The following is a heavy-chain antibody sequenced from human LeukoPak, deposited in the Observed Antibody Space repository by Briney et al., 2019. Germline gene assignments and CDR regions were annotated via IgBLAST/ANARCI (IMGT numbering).Heavy chain of an antibody. Sequence: ASVKVSCKASGYTFTSYGISWVRQAPGQGLEWMGWISAYNGNTNYAQKLQGRVTMTTDTSTSTAYMELRSLRSDDTAVYYCARDPRLSYGDYGPHWFDPWGQGTLVTVSS. CDR3: ARDPRLSYGDYGPHWFDP. CDR1: GYTFTSYG. J-gene: IGHJ5*02. CDR2: ISAYNGNT. D-gene: IGHD4-17*01. V-gene: IGHV1-18*01.